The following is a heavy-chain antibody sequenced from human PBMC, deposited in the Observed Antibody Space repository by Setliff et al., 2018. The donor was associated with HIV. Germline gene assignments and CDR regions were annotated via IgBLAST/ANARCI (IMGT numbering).Heavy chain of an antibody. D-gene: IGHD4-17*01. V-gene: IGHV4-59*01. J-gene: IGHJ2*01. CDR2: IYSSGSA. CDR1: GGSISGFY. CDR3: ARLQATVVTHWYFDL. Sequence: TLSLTCAVSGGSISGFYWSWVRQSPEKGLECIGYIYSSGSAFYHPSLRSRAAISLDASRAQFSLELKSATAADTALYYCARLQATVVTHWYFDLWGRGTRVTVSS.